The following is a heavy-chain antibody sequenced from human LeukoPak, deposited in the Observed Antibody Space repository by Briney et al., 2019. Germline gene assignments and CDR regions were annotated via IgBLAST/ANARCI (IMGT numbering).Heavy chain of an antibody. CDR1: GYTFTGYY. Sequence: ASVKVSCKASGYTFTGYYMLWVRQAPGQGLEWMGWINPNSGGTNYAQKFQGRVTMTRDTSISTAYMELSRLRSDDTAVYYCARLVVAATGGDYYYYYGMDVWGQGTTVTVSS. J-gene: IGHJ6*02. V-gene: IGHV1-2*02. CDR3: ARLVVAATGGDYYYYYGMDV. D-gene: IGHD2-15*01. CDR2: INPNSGGT.